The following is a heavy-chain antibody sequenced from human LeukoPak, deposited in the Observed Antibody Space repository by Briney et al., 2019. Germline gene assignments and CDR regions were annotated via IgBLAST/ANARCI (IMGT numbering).Heavy chain of an antibody. CDR3: VRGGVGSQYYFDY. CDR1: GFTFSIYW. CDR2: INIDGKIT. D-gene: IGHD2-15*01. Sequence: GGSLRLSCAASGFTFSIYWTHWVRQVPGKGLVWVSRINIDGKITIYADSVKGRFTISRDNAKNTLSLQMNSLRAEDTAVFYCVRGGVGSQYYFDYWGQGTLVTVSS. V-gene: IGHV3-74*01. J-gene: IGHJ4*02.